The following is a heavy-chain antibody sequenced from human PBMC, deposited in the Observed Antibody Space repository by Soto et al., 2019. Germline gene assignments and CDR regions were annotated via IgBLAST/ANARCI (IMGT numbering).Heavy chain of an antibody. CDR3: ARGRGVIKSDAFDI. CDR2: IYYSGST. Sequence: TSETLSLTCSVSGGSISSGGYYWSWIRQHPGKGLEWIGYIYYSGSTYYNPSLKSRVTISVDTSKNQFSLKLSSVTAADTAVYYCARGRGVIKSDAFDIWGQGTMVTVSS. V-gene: IGHV4-31*02. D-gene: IGHD3-10*01. J-gene: IGHJ3*02. CDR1: GGSISSGGYY.